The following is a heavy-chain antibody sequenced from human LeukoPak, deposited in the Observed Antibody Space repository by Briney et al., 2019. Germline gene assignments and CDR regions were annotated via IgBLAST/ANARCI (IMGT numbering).Heavy chain of an antibody. CDR1: GFTFSSYA. D-gene: IGHD2-15*01. V-gene: IGHV3-23*01. CDR3: AKVSGPTLRLYRIDY. Sequence: GGSLRLSCAASGFTFSSYAMSWVRQAPGKGLDWVSAISGSGGSTYYAGSVKGRFTISRDNSKNTLYLQMNSLRAEDTAVYYCAKVSGPTLRLYRIDYWGQGTLVTVSS. J-gene: IGHJ4*01. CDR2: ISGSGGST.